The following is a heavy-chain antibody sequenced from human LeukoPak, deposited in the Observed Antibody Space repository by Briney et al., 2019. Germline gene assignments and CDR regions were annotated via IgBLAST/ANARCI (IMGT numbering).Heavy chain of an antibody. CDR2: IHPNSGGT. CDR1: GYTFTGYY. CDR3: ARVSPGSGPDY. D-gene: IGHD3-10*01. V-gene: IGHV1-2*02. Sequence: GASVKVSCKASGYTFTGYYMHWVRQAPGQGLEWMGWIHPNSGGTNYAQKFQGGVTMTRDTSISTAYMELSRLRSDDTAVYYCARVSPGSGPDYWGQGTLVTVSS. J-gene: IGHJ4*02.